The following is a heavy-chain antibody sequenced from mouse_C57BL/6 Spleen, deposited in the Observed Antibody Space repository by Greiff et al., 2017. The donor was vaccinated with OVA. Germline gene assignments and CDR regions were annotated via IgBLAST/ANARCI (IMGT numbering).Heavy chain of an antibody. Sequence: QVHVKQSGPGLVQPSQSLPITCTVSGFSLTSYGVHWVRQSPGKGLEWLGVIWRGGSTDYNAAFMSRLSITKDNSKSQVFFKMNSLQAYDTAIYYCAKKGDYYGFDYWGQGTTLTVSS. J-gene: IGHJ2*01. CDR2: IWRGGST. V-gene: IGHV2-5*01. D-gene: IGHD1-1*01. CDR1: GFSLTSYG. CDR3: AKKGDYYGFDY.